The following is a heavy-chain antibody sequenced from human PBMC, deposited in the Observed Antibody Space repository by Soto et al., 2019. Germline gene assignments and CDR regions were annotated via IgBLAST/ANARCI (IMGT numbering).Heavy chain of an antibody. CDR1: GYTFSSYG. CDR2: ISPFNGNT. Sequence: QVQLVQSGGGVKKPGTSVKVSCKASGYTFSSYGVNWVRQAPGQGLEWMGWISPFNGNTNYAPKFQGRVTMTTDTSTNTAYMEMRRLTSDDTAVYYCARGKEKCSGGTCYFVYWGQGTLVTVSS. J-gene: IGHJ4*02. V-gene: IGHV1-18*01. CDR3: ARGKEKCSGGTCYFVY. D-gene: IGHD2-15*01.